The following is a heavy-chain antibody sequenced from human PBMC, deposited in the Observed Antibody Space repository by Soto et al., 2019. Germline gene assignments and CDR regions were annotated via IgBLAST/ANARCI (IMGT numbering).Heavy chain of an antibody. Sequence: GGSLRLSCAASGFTFSSYSMNWVRQAPGKGLEWVSYISSSSSTIYYADSVKGRFTISRDNAKNSLYLQMNSLRAEDTAVYYCGRELRVIHAFDIWGQGTMVTVSS. CDR1: GFTFSSYS. CDR2: ISSSSSTI. CDR3: GRELRVIHAFDI. D-gene: IGHD2-8*01. V-gene: IGHV3-48*01. J-gene: IGHJ3*02.